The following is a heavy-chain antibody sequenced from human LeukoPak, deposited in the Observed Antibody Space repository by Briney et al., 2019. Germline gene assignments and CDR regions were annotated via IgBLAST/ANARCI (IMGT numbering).Heavy chain of an antibody. CDR2: IYYSGST. V-gene: IGHV4-59*08. D-gene: IGHD2-15*01. J-gene: IGHJ4*02. CDR3: ARQPRYCSGGSCYRFDY. Sequence: PSETLSLTCTVSGGSISSYYWSWIRQPPGKGLEWIGYIYYSGSTNYNPSLKSRVTMSVDTSKNQFSLKLSSVTAADTAVYYCARQPRYCSGGSCYRFDYWGQGTLVTVSS. CDR1: GGSISSYY.